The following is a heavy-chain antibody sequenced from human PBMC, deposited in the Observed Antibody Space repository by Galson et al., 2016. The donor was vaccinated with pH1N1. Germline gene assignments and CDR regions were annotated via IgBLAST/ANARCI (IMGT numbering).Heavy chain of an antibody. Sequence: SLRLSCATSGFTFKNYVMSWVRQAPGKGLEWVSVISGRGANTYYADSVKGRFTISRDNFKNTLYLEMNKLKDDDTAVYYCAKDRSREFLHFPFDAFDVWGQGTMVSVSA. CDR3: AKDRSREFLHFPFDAFDV. J-gene: IGHJ3*01. D-gene: IGHD3-10*01. CDR1: GFTFKNYV. V-gene: IGHV3-23*01. CDR2: ISGRGANT.